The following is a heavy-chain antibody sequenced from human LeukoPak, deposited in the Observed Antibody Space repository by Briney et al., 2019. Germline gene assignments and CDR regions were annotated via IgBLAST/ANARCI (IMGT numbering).Heavy chain of an antibody. Sequence: GASVKVSCKASGYTFTSYDINWVRQATGQGLEWVGWMNPNSGNTGYAQKFQGRVTMTRNTSISTAYMELSSLRSEDTAVYYCARGNSGWYSFDYWGQGTLVTVSS. CDR1: GYTFTSYD. V-gene: IGHV1-8*01. CDR3: ARGNSGWYSFDY. D-gene: IGHD6-19*01. CDR2: MNPNSGNT. J-gene: IGHJ4*02.